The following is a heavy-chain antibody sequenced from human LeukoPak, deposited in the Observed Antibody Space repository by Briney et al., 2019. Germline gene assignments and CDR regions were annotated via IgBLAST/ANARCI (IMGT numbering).Heavy chain of an antibody. Sequence: GGSLRLSCAAAGFTFDDYAMHWVRQAPGKGLEWVPGISWNSGSIGYADSVKGRFTISRDNAKNSLYLQMNSLRAEDTALYYCAKDNDSSGYYSGNAAFDIWGQGTMVTVSS. CDR1: GFTFDDYA. CDR2: ISWNSGSI. CDR3: AKDNDSSGYYSGNAAFDI. D-gene: IGHD3-22*01. J-gene: IGHJ3*02. V-gene: IGHV3-9*01.